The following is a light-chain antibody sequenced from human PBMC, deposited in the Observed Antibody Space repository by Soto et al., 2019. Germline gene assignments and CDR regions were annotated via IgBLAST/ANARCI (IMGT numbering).Light chain of an antibody. J-gene: IGKJ1*01. CDR2: DAS. Sequence: DIQMTQSPSSLSASVGDRVTITCQASQNINNYLNWYQQISGRAPNLLIYDASSLQSGVPSRFSGSGSGTEFTLTISSLQPDDFATYYCQQYNTYSWTFGQGTKVDIK. V-gene: IGKV1-5*01. CDR3: QQYNTYSWT. CDR1: QNINNY.